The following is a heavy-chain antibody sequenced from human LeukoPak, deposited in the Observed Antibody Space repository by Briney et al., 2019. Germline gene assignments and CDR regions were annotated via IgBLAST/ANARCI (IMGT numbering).Heavy chain of an antibody. CDR3: TRGRLPYYFDY. CDR1: GAPISSSY. Sequence: SETLSLTCTVSGAPISSSYWTWIRQPPGKGLEWIGYISYTGSTRYNPFLKSRVSISVDTSKNQFSLKVSSVTAADTAVYYCTRGRLPYYFDYWGQGTLVTVSS. D-gene: IGHD5-12*01. V-gene: IGHV4-59*01. CDR2: ISYTGST. J-gene: IGHJ4*02.